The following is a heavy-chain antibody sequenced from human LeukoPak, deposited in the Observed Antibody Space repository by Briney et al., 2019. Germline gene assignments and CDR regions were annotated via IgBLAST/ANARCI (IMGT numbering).Heavy chain of an antibody. Sequence: GASVKVSCKASGGTFSSYAISWVRQAPGQGLEWMGRIIPILGIANYAQKFQGRVTITADKSTSTAYMELSSLRSEDTAVYYRARAGGSYYGYWGQGTLVTVSS. CDR2: IIPILGIA. V-gene: IGHV1-69*04. CDR3: ARAGGSYYGY. J-gene: IGHJ4*02. CDR1: GGTFSSYA. D-gene: IGHD1-26*01.